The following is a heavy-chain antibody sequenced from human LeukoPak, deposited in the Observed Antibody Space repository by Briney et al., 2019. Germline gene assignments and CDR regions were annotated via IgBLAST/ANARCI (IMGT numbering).Heavy chain of an antibody. D-gene: IGHD3-9*01. CDR1: GFTFSSYA. V-gene: IGHV3-30*04. J-gene: IGHJ4*02. CDR3: AKVGELRYFEWSPDY. CDR2: ISYDGSNK. Sequence: GGSLRLSCAASGFTFSSYAMPWVRQAPGKGLEWVAVISYDGSNKYYADSVKGRFTIFRDNSKNTLFLQMHSLRGDDTAIYYCAKVGELRYFEWSPDYWGQGILLTVSS.